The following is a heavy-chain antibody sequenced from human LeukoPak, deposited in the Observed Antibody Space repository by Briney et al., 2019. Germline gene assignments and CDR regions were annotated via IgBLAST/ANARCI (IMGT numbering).Heavy chain of an antibody. V-gene: IGHV1-2*02. CDR2: INPNSGDT. D-gene: IGHD4-17*01. CDR1: GYTFTGYY. CDR3: ARGYGDYVGNYYYYYYMDV. Sequence: ASVKVSCKASGYTFTGYYMHWVRQAPGQGLEWMGWINPNSGDTNYAQKFQGRVTMTRDTSISTAYMELSRLRSDDTAVYYCARGYGDYVGNYYYYYYMDVWGKGTTVTISS. J-gene: IGHJ6*03.